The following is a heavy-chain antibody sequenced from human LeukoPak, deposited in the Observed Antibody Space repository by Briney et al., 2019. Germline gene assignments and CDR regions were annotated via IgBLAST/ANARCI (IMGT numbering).Heavy chain of an antibody. D-gene: IGHD3-10*01. CDR1: GFTVSSNY. CDR2: IYSGGST. J-gene: IGHJ3*02. Sequence: PGGSLRLSCAASGFTVSSNYMSWVRQAPGKGLEWVSVIYSGGSTYYADSVKGRFTISRDNSKNTLYLQMNSLRAEDTAVYYCARDVWFGETDAFDIWGQGTMDTVSS. V-gene: IGHV3-53*01. CDR3: ARDVWFGETDAFDI.